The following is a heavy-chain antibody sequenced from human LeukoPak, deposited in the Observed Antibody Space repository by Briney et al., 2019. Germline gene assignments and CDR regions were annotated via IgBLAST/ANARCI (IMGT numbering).Heavy chain of an antibody. CDR2: ISGSGGST. J-gene: IGHJ4*02. V-gene: IGHV3-23*01. Sequence: PGGSLRLSCAASGFTFSDYEMSWVRQAPGKGLEWVSAISGSGGSTYYADSVKGRFTISRDNSKNTLYLQMNSLRAEDTAVYYCAKDPVSSSGYFDYWGQGTLVTVSS. CDR1: GFTFSDYE. CDR3: AKDPVSSSGYFDY. D-gene: IGHD6-6*01.